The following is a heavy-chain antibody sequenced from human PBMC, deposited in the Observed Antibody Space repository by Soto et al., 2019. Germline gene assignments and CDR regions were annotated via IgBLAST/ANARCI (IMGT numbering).Heavy chain of an antibody. J-gene: IGHJ5*02. CDR2: IYHSGST. V-gene: IGHV4-30-4*01. CDR3: DRERPDGARLDP. CDR1: GGSISSGDYY. Sequence: QVQLQESGPGLVKPSQTLSLTCTVSGGSISSGDYYWSWIRQPPGKGLEWIGYIYHSGSTYYNPSLKRRVTISVDTSKNQFSLKLSSVTAADTAVYYCDRERPDGARLDPWGQGTLVTVSS. D-gene: IGHD6-6*01.